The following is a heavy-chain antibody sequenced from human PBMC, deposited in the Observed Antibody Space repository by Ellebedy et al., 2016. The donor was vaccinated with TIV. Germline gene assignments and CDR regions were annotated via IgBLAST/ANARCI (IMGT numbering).Heavy chain of an antibody. Sequence: SETLSLTCAVYGGSFSGYYWSWIRQPPGKGLEWIGEINHSGSTYYNPSLKSRVTISVDTSKNQFSLKLSSVTAADTAVYYCARHPLMGGSGSYRAFDIWGQGTMVTVSS. CDR3: ARHPLMGGSGSYRAFDI. J-gene: IGHJ3*02. D-gene: IGHD3-10*01. V-gene: IGHV4-34*01. CDR1: GGSFSGYY. CDR2: INHSGST.